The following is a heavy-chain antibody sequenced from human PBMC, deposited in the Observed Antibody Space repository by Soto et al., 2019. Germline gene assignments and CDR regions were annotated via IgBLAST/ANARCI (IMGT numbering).Heavy chain of an antibody. D-gene: IGHD7-27*01. CDR2: ISGSGGST. Sequence: PGGSLRLSCAASGFTFSNYAMSWVRQAPGKGLEWVSAISGSGGSTYYADAVKGRFTISRDNSMGTLYLQMKSLRVEDTAIYYCAKEVSLGSTVDLGYWGQGALVTVSS. J-gene: IGHJ4*02. CDR3: AKEVSLGSTVDLGY. CDR1: GFTFSNYA. V-gene: IGHV3-23*01.